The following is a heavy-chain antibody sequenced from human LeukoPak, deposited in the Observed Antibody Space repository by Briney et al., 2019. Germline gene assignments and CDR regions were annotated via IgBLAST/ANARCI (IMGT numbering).Heavy chain of an antibody. V-gene: IGHV1-69*05. Sequence: PVKVSCKASGGTFSSYAISWVRQAPGQGLKWMGGIIPIFGTANYAQKFQGRVTITTDESTSTAYMELSSLRSEDTAVYYCARGYCSSTSCYDWFDPWGQGTLVTVSS. CDR1: GGTFSSYA. CDR3: ARGYCSSTSCYDWFDP. J-gene: IGHJ5*02. CDR2: IIPIFGTA. D-gene: IGHD2-2*01.